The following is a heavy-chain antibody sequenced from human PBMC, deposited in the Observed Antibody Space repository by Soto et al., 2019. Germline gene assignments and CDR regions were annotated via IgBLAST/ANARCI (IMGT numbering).Heavy chain of an antibody. J-gene: IGHJ6*02. Sequence: QIQLVQSGAEVKKPGSSVKVSCKASGGTFSSYAITWVRQAPGQGLEWMGGIIPIFGTANYAQKYPGRVTVTADESTSTAHMELSSLRSEDTAVYYCARGGSGDYVYYYYYGMDVWGQGTTVPVSS. V-gene: IGHV1-69*12. CDR3: ARGGSGDYVYYYYYGMDV. D-gene: IGHD4-17*01. CDR2: IIPIFGTA. CDR1: GGTFSSYA.